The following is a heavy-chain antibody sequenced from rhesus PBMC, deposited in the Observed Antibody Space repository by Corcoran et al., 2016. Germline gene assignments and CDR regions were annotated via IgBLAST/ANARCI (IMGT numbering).Heavy chain of an antibody. Sequence: QVQLQESGPGLGKSSETPSLTCAVPGASISRYWWTWLRPPPGKGLEWIGEINGKSGSTAYNPSLKSRVTISKDASKNQFSLKLNSVTAADTAVYYCVSEFVYWGQGVLVTVSS. J-gene: IGHJ4*01. V-gene: IGHV4-80*01. CDR2: INGKSGST. CDR3: VSEFVY. CDR1: GASISRYW.